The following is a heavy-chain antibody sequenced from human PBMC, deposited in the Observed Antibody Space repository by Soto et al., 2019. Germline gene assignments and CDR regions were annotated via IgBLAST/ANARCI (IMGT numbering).Heavy chain of an antibody. CDR2: INHSGST. Sequence: SETLSLTCAVYGGSFSGYYWSWIRQPPGKGLEWIGKINHSGSTNYNPSLKRRVTISVDTSKNQFSLKLSSVTAADTAVYYCARVTTPGTAGSDWFDPWGQGTLVTVSS. CDR1: GGSFSGYY. CDR3: ARVTTPGTAGSDWFDP. D-gene: IGHD1-1*01. J-gene: IGHJ5*02. V-gene: IGHV4-34*01.